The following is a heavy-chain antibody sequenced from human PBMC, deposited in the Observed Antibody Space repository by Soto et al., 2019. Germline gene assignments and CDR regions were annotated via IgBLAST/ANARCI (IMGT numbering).Heavy chain of an antibody. J-gene: IGHJ6*02. V-gene: IGHV5-51*01. CDR2: IYPGDSDT. CDR1: GYSFTSYW. Sequence: GESLKISCKGSGYSFTSYWIGWVRQMPGKGLEWMGIIYPGDSDTRYSPSFQGQVTISADKSISTAYLQWSSLKASDTAMYYCARHRHQLVYYYGMDVWGQGTTVTASS. D-gene: IGHD2-2*01. CDR3: ARHRHQLVYYYGMDV.